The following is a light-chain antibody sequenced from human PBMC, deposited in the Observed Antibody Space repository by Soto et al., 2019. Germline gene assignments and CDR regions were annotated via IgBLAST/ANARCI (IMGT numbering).Light chain of an antibody. J-gene: IGKJ1*01. CDR1: QYINTT. Sequence: EIVLTPSPATLSSFPGYRVTLSCRASQYINTTLAWYQHRPGQAPRLLIYQTSVRAAGIPARFSASGSGTDFTLTISDVQPEDFALYYCHQRQSWPRTFGQGTKVDI. CDR3: HQRQSWPRT. CDR2: QTS. V-gene: IGKV3-11*01.